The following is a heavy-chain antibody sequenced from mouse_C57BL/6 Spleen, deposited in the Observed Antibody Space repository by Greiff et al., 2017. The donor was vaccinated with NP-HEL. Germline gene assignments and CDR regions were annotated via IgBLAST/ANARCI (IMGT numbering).Heavy chain of an antibody. CDR2: INPSNGGT. CDR1: GYTFTSYW. CDR3: AREDGNWYFDG. V-gene: IGHV1-53*01. Sequence: VQLQQPGTELVKPGASVKLSCKASGYTFTSYWMHWVQQSPGQGLEWIGNINPSNGGTNYHEKFKSQATLTVDNSSSKAYMQLSSLTSEDSSVYDRAREDGNWYFDGWGTGTTVTVSS. D-gene: IGHD2-1*01. J-gene: IGHJ1*03.